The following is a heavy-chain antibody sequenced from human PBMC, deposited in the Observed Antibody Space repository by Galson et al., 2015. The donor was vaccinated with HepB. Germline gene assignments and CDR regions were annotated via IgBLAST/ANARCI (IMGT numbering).Heavy chain of an antibody. CDR1: EDSVSSNSAT. D-gene: IGHD6-13*01. V-gene: IGHV6-1*01. J-gene: IGHJ5*02. CDR2: TYYRSKWYN. Sequence: CAISEDSVSSNSATWNWIRQSPSRGLEWLGRTYYRSKWYNNYAVSVKSRITINPDTSKNQFSLQLNSVTPEDTAVYYCARAGQYSTSWYSTWGQGTLVTVSS. CDR3: ARAGQYSTSWYST.